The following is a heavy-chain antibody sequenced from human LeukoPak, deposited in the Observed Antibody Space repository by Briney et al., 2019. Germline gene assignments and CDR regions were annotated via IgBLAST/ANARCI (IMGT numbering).Heavy chain of an antibody. CDR1: GGSSSGYY. V-gene: IGHV4-34*01. D-gene: IGHD6-6*01. CDR2: INHSGST. CDR3: ARHSTIAAHWFDP. Sequence: PSETLSLTCAVYGGSSSGYYWSWIRQPPGKGLEWIGEINHSGSTNYNPSLKSRVTISVDTSKNQFSLKLTSVTAADTAVYYCARHSTIAAHWFDPWGQGTLVTVSS. J-gene: IGHJ5*02.